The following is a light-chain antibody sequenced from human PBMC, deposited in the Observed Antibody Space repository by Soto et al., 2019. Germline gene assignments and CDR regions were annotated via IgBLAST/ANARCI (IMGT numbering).Light chain of an antibody. CDR2: GAS. V-gene: IGKV3-20*01. J-gene: IGKJ1*01. Sequence: IMLKPSPCTLSLSPGERAPLYCRASQSVSIASLGWYQRKPGQAPRLLVFGASSRATGIPARFSGSGSGTDFTLTISRLDPEDFAVYYCQHYDSFRTFGQGTKVDIK. CDR1: QSVSIAS. CDR3: QHYDSFRT.